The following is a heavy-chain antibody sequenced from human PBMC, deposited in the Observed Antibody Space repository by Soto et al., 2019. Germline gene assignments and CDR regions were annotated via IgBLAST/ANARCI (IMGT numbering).Heavy chain of an antibody. D-gene: IGHD4-17*01. J-gene: IGHJ6*03. V-gene: IGHV2-5*02. CDR2: ICWDDDK. CDR3: AHGRNDYGDYIHAYYYYMDV. Sequence: QITLRESGPTLVNPTQSLTLTCTFSGFSLSTSGVAVGWIRQPPGKALEWLALICWDDDKRYSPSLKNRLTITKDTSKNQVVLTMTNMDPVDTATYFCAHGRNDYGDYIHAYYYYMDVWGRGTTVTVSS. CDR1: GFSLSTSGVA.